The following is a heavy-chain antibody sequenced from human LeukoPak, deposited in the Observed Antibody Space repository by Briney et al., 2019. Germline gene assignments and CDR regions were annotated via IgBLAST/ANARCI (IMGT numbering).Heavy chain of an antibody. CDR1: GGTFSSYA. CDR3: ARALDYGDYAYYYYGMDV. J-gene: IGHJ6*04. CDR2: IIPIFGTA. D-gene: IGHD4-17*01. V-gene: IGHV1-69*13. Sequence: GAPVKVSCKASGGTFSSYAISWVRQAPGQGLEWMGGIIPIFGTANYAQKFQGRVTITADESTSTAYMELSSLRSEDTAVYYCARALDYGDYAYYYYGMDVWGKGTTVTVSS.